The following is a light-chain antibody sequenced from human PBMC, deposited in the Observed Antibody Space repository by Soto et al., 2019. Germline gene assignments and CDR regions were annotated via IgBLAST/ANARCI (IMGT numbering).Light chain of an antibody. J-gene: IGLJ1*01. CDR1: SSDVVGHNH. CDR2: EVG. V-gene: IGLV2-14*01. Sequence: QSALTQPASVSGSPGQSITISCTGSSSDVVGHNHVSWYQQHPGKAPKLIIYEVGNRPSGVSNRFSGSKSGNTASLTISGCQAEDEADYYCNSYTSSSTHVFGTGTKLHVL. CDR3: NSYTSSSTHV.